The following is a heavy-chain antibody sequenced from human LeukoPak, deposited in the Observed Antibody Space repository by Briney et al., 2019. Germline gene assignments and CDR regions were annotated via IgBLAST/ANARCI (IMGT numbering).Heavy chain of an antibody. J-gene: IGHJ4*02. CDR3: AKDRRSRYDSSGGGFDY. V-gene: IGHV3-23*01. Sequence: ETLSLTCAVYGGSFSGYYWSWVRQAPGKGLEWVSAISGSGGSTYYADSVKGRFTISRDNSKNTLYLQMNSLRAEDTAVYYCAKDRRSRYDSSGGGFDYWGQGTLVTVSS. CDR1: GGSFSGYY. D-gene: IGHD3-22*01. CDR2: ISGSGGST.